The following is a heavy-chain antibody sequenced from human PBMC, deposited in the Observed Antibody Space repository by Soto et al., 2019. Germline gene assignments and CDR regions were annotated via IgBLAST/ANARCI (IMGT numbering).Heavy chain of an antibody. D-gene: IGHD5-12*01. Sequence: EVQLLDSGGGLVQPGGSLRLSCEASGFSFSTFDMSWVRQAPGKGLQCVSFIRGSDGTTYYADSVRGRFTISRDNSRKNLYLQMNSLRADDTALYYCAQGPWRDFWGRGTLVTVSS. CDR3: AQGPWRDF. J-gene: IGHJ4*02. CDR2: IRGSDGTT. V-gene: IGHV3-23*01. CDR1: GFSFSTFD.